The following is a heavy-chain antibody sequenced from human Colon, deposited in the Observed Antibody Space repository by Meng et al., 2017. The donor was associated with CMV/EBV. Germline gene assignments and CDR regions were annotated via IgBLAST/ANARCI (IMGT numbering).Heavy chain of an antibody. V-gene: IGHV3-23*01. CDR2: IRGSGDKT. D-gene: IGHD4-17*01. CDR1: GFTFSAYT. CDR3: APVGGWGTGTPTTLIT. J-gene: IGHJ1*01. Sequence: GGSLRLSCAASGFTFSAYTMSWVRQAPGKGPEWVSAIRGSGDKTSYADSVTGRFPISRDNSKNTLFLQMNGLRAEDTAIYYCAPVGGWGTGTPTTLITWGQGTRVTVSS.